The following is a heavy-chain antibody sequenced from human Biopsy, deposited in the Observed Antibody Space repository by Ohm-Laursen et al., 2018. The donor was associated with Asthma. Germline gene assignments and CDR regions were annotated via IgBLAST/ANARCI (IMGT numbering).Heavy chain of an antibody. CDR1: GGSMTPTSHY. J-gene: IGHJ6*02. CDR3: ARRITIFGVVQKDHGMDA. CDR2: ISYGGKT. Sequence: GTLSLTWTVSGGSMTPTSHYWDWIRQAPGKGLEWIGYISYGGKTSYNPSLKNRVTISRDTSKDQFSLRLTSVTAADTAVYFCARRITIFGVVQKDHGMDAWGQGTTVIVSS. V-gene: IGHV4-39*01. D-gene: IGHD3-3*01.